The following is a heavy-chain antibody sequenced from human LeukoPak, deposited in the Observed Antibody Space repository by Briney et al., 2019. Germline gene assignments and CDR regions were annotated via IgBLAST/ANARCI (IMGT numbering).Heavy chain of an antibody. D-gene: IGHD3-10*01. CDR3: ASLPLYSYGSGSYYE. J-gene: IGHJ4*02. V-gene: IGHV3-66*01. Sequence: QSGGSLRLSCAASGFTVSSNYMSWVSQAPGEGLEWVSVIYAGGSTYYADSVRGRFTISRDNSKNTLYLQMNSLRAEDTAVYYWASLPLYSYGSGSYYEWGQGTLVTVSS. CDR2: IYAGGST. CDR1: GFTVSSNY.